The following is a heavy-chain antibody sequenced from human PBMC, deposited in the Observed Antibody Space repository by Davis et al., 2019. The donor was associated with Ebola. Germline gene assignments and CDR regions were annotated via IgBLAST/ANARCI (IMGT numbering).Heavy chain of an antibody. V-gene: IGHV4-59*01. Sequence: MPSETLSLTCTVPGGSISSYYWSWIRQPPGKGLEWIGYIYYSGSTNYNASLKSRVTISVDTSKNQFSLKLSSVTAADTAVYYCARDYYYYGMDVWGQGTTVTVSS. CDR1: GGSISSYY. CDR3: ARDYYYYGMDV. J-gene: IGHJ6*02. CDR2: IYYSGST.